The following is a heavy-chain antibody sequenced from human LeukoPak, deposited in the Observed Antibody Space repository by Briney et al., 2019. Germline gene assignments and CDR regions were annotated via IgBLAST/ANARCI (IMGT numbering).Heavy chain of an antibody. CDR1: GGSISSGSYY. CDR2: IYTSGST. V-gene: IGHV4-61*02. CDR3: ARDGGSLHNFDY. Sequence: SSETLSLTCTVSGGSISSGSYYWSWIRQPAGKGLEWIGRIYTSGSTNYNPSLKSRVTISVDTSKNQFSLKLSSVTAADTAVYYCARDGGSLHNFDYWGQGTLVTVSS. D-gene: IGHD1-26*01. J-gene: IGHJ4*02.